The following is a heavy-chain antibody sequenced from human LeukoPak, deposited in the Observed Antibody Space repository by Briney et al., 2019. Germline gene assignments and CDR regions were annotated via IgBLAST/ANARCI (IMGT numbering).Heavy chain of an antibody. V-gene: IGHV4-59*01. Sequence: SETLSLTCIVSGGSISSYYWSWIRQPPGKGLEWIGYIYYGGNTNYNPSLQSRVTISVDTSKSQFSLKLSSVTAADTAVYYCARLTRRSGNYFDYWGQGTLVTVSS. J-gene: IGHJ4*02. CDR3: ARLTRRSGNYFDY. D-gene: IGHD1-1*01. CDR2: IYYGGNT. CDR1: GGSISSYY.